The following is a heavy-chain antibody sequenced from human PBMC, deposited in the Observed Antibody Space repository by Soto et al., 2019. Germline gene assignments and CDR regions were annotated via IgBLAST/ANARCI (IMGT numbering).Heavy chain of an antibody. J-gene: IGHJ6*03. Sequence: ASVKVSCKASGYTFTSYGISWVRQAPGQGLEWMGWISAYNGNTNYAQKLQGRVTMTPDTSTSTAYMELRSLRSDDTAVYYCARDSGDIVVVVAAIPRYYYMDVWGKGTTVTVSS. D-gene: IGHD2-15*01. CDR2: ISAYNGNT. CDR3: ARDSGDIVVVVAAIPRYYYMDV. CDR1: GYTFTSYG. V-gene: IGHV1-18*01.